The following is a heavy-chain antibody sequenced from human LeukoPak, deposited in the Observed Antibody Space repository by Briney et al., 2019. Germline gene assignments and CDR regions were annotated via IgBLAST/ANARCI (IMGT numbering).Heavy chain of an antibody. V-gene: IGHV4-31*03. CDR2: IYYSGST. CDR1: GGSISSGGYY. CDR3: ARGRRGPKRDSYYFGY. D-gene: IGHD4-11*01. Sequence: SETLSLTCTVSGGSISSGGYYWSWIRQHPGKGLEWIGYIYYSGSTYYNPSLKSRVTISVDTSKNQFSLKLSSVTAADTAVYYCARGRRGPKRDSYYFGYWGQGTLVTVSS. J-gene: IGHJ4*02.